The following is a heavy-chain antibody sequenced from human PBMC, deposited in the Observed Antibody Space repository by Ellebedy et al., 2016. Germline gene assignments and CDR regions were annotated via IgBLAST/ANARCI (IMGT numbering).Heavy chain of an antibody. D-gene: IGHD6-13*01. J-gene: IGHJ5*02. CDR3: AREGTSSSENWFDP. CDR2: INHSGST. CDR1: GGSFSGYY. Sequence: SETLSLXXAVYGGSFSGYYWSWIRQPPGKGLEWIGEINHSGSTNYNPSLKSRVTISLETSKNQFSLNLNSVTAADTAVYYCAREGTSSSENWFDPWGQGILVTVSS. V-gene: IGHV4-34*01.